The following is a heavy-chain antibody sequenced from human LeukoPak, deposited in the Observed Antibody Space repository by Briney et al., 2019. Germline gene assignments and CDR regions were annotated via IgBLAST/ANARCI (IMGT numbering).Heavy chain of an antibody. V-gene: IGHV3-48*03. Sequence: GGSLRLSCAASGFSLSSYEMHWVRQATGKGLEWVSHISSGDTAEYYVDSVRGRFTMSRDNAKNTLYLQMNSLGAEDTAVYYCARGLAAAGLYFDYWGQGTLVTVSS. CDR1: GFSLSSYE. D-gene: IGHD6-13*01. CDR2: ISSGDTAE. J-gene: IGHJ4*02. CDR3: ARGLAAAGLYFDY.